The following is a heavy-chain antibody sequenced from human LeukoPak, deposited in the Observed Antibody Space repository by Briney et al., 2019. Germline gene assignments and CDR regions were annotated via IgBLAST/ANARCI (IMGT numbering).Heavy chain of an antibody. D-gene: IGHD3-22*01. V-gene: IGHV6-1*01. J-gene: IGHJ4*02. CDR1: GDSVSSNSAA. CDR2: TYYRSKWYN. Sequence: SQTLSLTCAISGDSVSSNSAAWNWIRQSPSRGLEWLGRTYYRSKWYNDYAVSVKSRITINPDTSKNQFSLQLNSVTPEDTAVYYCARYYDSSGYYYGRERAHFDYWGQGTLVTVSS. CDR3: ARYYDSSGYYYGRERAHFDY.